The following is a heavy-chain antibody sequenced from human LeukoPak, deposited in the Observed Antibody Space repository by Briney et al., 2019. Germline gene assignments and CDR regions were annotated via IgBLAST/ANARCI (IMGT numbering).Heavy chain of an antibody. V-gene: IGHV4-30-4*01. D-gene: IGHD2-2*01. Sequence: SQTLSLTCTVSGGSISSGDYYWSWIRQPPGTGLEWIGYIYYSGSTYYNPSLKSRVTISVDTSKNQFSLKLSSVTAADTAVYYCARGIVVVPAATPGYYFDYWGQGTLVTVSS. CDR2: IYYSGST. J-gene: IGHJ4*02. CDR1: GGSISSGDYY. CDR3: ARGIVVVPAATPGYYFDY.